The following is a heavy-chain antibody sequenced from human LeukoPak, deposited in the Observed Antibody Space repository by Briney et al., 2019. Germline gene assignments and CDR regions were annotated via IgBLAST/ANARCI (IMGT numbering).Heavy chain of an antibody. V-gene: IGHV3-30*18. CDR1: GFTFSRYG. D-gene: IGHD2-2*01. J-gene: IGHJ4*02. Sequence: GGFLRLSCAASGFTFSRYGLHWVRQAPGKGVEWVAVIANDGKDKKYADSVKGRFTISRDNSKSTLYLQMNSLRAEDTAVYYCAKDQQVGAAAYYFDSWGQGTLVTVSS. CDR2: IANDGKDK. CDR3: AKDQQVGAAAYYFDS.